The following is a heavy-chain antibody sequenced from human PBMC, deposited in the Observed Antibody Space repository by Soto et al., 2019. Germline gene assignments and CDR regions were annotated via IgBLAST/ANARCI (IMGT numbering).Heavy chain of an antibody. CDR2: IVVGHGNT. CDR1: GFTFSNSS. V-gene: IGHV1-58*01. J-gene: IGHJ4*02. Sequence: SEKVSCKASGFTFSNSSVLLVQQSLRQPLEWIGCIVVGHGNTNYAQKFQERVTITRDMSKSTAYMELNSLRSEDTAVYYCAAAERTFGGVIVPDCWGQGSLVTVSS. D-gene: IGHD3-16*02. CDR3: AAAERTFGGVIVPDC.